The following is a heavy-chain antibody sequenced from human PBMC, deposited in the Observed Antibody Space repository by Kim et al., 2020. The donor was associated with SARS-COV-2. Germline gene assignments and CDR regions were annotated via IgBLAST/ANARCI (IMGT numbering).Heavy chain of an antibody. V-gene: IGHV7-4-1*02. Sequence: TNHGSKWVRQAPGQGLEWMGCIDTSTGTPTYAQGFTGRFVFSLDTSVTTAYLQITSLKTEDTALYFCARDHCTNTSCFDPWGQGTLITVS. CDR1: TNHG. CDR2: IDTSTGTP. J-gene: IGHJ5*02. CDR3: ARDHCTNTSCFDP. D-gene: IGHD2-8*01.